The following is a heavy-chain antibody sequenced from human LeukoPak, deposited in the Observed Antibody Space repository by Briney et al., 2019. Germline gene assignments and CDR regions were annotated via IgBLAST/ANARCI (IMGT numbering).Heavy chain of an antibody. J-gene: IGHJ4*02. CDR3: AREHEEGFDY. CDR1: GFTFSNYA. V-gene: IGHV3-21*01. Sequence: GGSLSLSCAASGFTFSNYAMNRVRQAPGKGLEWVSSIGTRSTSIYYADSVKGRFTISRDNAKTSLYLQMNSLTIEDTAMYYCAREHEEGFDYWGQGTLVTVSS. CDR2: IGTRSTSI.